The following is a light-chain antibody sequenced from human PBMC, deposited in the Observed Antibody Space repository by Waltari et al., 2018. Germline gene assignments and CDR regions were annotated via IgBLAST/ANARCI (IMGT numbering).Light chain of an antibody. V-gene: IGKV3-11*01. Sequence: EVVLTQSPATLSLSPGERATLLCRASRSISTDLAWYKQKPGKAPKILIFDSFNRATGIPARFSGSGSGTDFTLTITNLEPEEFAVYYCQQRYSWPRTFGQGTKVEI. CDR3: QQRYSWPRT. CDR1: RSISTD. CDR2: DSF. J-gene: IGKJ1*01.